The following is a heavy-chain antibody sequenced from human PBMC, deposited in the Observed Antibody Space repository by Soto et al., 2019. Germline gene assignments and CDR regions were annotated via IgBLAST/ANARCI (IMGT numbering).Heavy chain of an antibody. D-gene: IGHD3-10*01. CDR1: GFTFSSYA. CDR3: AKDIHYGSGKDAFDI. V-gene: IGHV3-23*01. CDR2: ISGSGGST. Sequence: GSLRLSCAASGFTFSSYAMSWVRQAPGKGLEWVSAISGSGGSTYYADSVKGRFTISRDNSKNTLYLQMNSLRAEDTAVYYCAKDIHYGSGKDAFDIWREGTMVTVSS. J-gene: IGHJ3*02.